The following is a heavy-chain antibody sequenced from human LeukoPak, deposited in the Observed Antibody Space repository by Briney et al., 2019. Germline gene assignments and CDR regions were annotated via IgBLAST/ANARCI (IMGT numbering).Heavy chain of an antibody. V-gene: IGHV3-33*08. CDR3: ATDISTHYFGS. CDR2: IWYDASNK. J-gene: IGHJ4*02. D-gene: IGHD3-9*01. CDR1: GFTFSSYG. Sequence: PWGSLRLSCAASGFTFSSYGMHWVRPAPGKGLEWVTFIWYDASNKYYAESVKGRFTISRDNSRNTVFLQMNSLRAEDTAIYYCATDISTHYFGSWGQGTLVTVSS.